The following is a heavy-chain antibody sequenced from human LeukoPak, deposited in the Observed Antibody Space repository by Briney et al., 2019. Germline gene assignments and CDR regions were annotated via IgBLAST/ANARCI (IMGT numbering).Heavy chain of an antibody. CDR2: INPNNGGT. V-gene: IGHV1-2*02. J-gene: IGHJ4*02. D-gene: IGHD3-10*01. CDR3: ARATVRGVIATDY. CDR1: GYTFTDYC. Sequence: ASVKVSCKASGYTFTDYCVHWVRQAPGQGLERMGWINPNNGGTNYAQKFQGRVTMTRDTSISTAYMELRRLRSHDTAVYYCARATVRGVIATDYWGQGTLVTVSS.